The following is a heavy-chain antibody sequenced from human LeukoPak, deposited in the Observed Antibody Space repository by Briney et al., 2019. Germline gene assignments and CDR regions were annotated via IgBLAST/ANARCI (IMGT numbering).Heavy chain of an antibody. CDR1: GFTFSSYS. CDR2: ITSSSSTI. Sequence: GGSLRLSCAASGFTFSSYSMNWVRQAPGKGLEGVSYITSSSSTIYYADSVKGRFTISRDNAKNSLYLQMNSLRAEDTAVSYCERGSDILTRYWYFDLWGRGTLVTVSS. J-gene: IGHJ2*01. CDR3: ERGSDILTRYWYFDL. D-gene: IGHD3-9*01. V-gene: IGHV3-48*04.